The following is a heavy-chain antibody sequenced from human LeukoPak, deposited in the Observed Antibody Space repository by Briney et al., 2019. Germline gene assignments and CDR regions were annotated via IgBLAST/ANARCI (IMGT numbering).Heavy chain of an antibody. D-gene: IGHD3-9*01. J-gene: IGHJ4*02. CDR2: IYTSGST. V-gene: IGHV4-4*07. Sequence: PSETLSLTYTVSGGSISSYYWSWIRQPAGKGLEWIGRIYTSGSTNYNPSLKSRVTMSVDTSKNQFSLKLSSVTAADTAVYYCARAPYDILTGYYHFDYWGQGTLVTVSS. CDR3: ARAPYDILTGYYHFDY. CDR1: GGSISSYY.